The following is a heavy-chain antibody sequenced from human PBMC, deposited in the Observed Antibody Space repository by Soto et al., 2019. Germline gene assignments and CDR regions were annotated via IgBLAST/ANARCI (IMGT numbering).Heavy chain of an antibody. V-gene: IGHV3-23*01. CDR3: AKVRYDYGGNGLFDY. Sequence: VGSLRLSCAASGFTFSSYAMSWVREAPGKGLECVSAISGSGGSTYYADSVKGRFTIDRDNSKNTLYLQMNSLRAEATAVYYCAKVRYDYGGNGLFDYWGQGSLGTVSS. J-gene: IGHJ4*02. CDR2: ISGSGGST. CDR1: GFTFSSYA. D-gene: IGHD4-17*01.